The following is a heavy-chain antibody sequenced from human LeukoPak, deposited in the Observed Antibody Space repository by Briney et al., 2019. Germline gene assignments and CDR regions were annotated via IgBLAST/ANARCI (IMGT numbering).Heavy chain of an antibody. CDR2: IIPIFGTA. Sequence: SVKVSCKASGYTFTSYYMHWVRQAPGQGLEWMGGIIPIFGTANYAQKFQGRVTITADKSTSTAYMELSSLRSEDTAVYYCARERTPAADKEYSSSSGAYFDYWGQGTLVTVSS. CDR1: GYTFTSYY. J-gene: IGHJ4*02. D-gene: IGHD6-6*01. V-gene: IGHV1-69*06. CDR3: ARERTPAADKEYSSSSGAYFDY.